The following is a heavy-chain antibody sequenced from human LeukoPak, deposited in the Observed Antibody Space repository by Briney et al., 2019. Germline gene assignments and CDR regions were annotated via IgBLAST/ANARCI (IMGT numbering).Heavy chain of an antibody. CDR2: IYYSGST. CDR3: ASSYYDSSGPAY. D-gene: IGHD3-22*01. Sequence: KPSETLSLTCTVSGGSISSYYWSWIRQPPGKGLEWIGYIYYSGSTNYNPSLKSRVTISVDTSKNQFSLKLSSVTAADTAVYYCASSYYDSSGPAYWGQGTLVTVSS. V-gene: IGHV4-59*01. CDR1: GGSISSYY. J-gene: IGHJ4*02.